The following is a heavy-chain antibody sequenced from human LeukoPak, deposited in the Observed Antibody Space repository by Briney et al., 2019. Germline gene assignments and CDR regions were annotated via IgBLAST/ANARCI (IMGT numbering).Heavy chain of an antibody. D-gene: IGHD2/OR15-2a*01. CDR1: GFSFNSYT. J-gene: IGHJ6*02. V-gene: IGHV3-21*01. Sequence: GGSLRLSCLASGFSFNSYTMNWVREAPGQGLEWVSTISPVSSYTWYAESVKGRFTISRDNPKNSLYLQMDSLRAEDTAVYYCVRDVSRRIGMDVWGQGTTVTVSS. CDR2: ISPVSSYT. CDR3: VRDVSRRIGMDV.